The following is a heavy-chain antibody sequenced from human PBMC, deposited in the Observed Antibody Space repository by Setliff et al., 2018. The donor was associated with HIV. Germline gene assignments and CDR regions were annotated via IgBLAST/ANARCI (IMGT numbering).Heavy chain of an antibody. D-gene: IGHD3-3*01. Sequence: PSETLSLTCTVSSGSISSSSYYWGWIRQPAGKGLEWIGRIYTSGSTNYNPSLKSRVTMSVDTSKNQFSLKLSSVTAADTAVYYCARDGFWSGYIDYWGQGTLVTVSS. CDR3: ARDGFWSGYIDY. V-gene: IGHV4-61*02. CDR2: IYTSGST. J-gene: IGHJ4*02. CDR1: SGSISSSSYY.